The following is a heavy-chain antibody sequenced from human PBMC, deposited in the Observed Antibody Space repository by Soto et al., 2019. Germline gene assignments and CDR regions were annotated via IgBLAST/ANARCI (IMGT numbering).Heavy chain of an antibody. CDR1: GGSISSYY. Sequence: QVQLQESGPGLVKPSETLSLTCTVSGGSISSYYWSWIRQPPGKGLEWIGYIYYSGSTNYNPSLKSRVTISVHTSTNHVSLKLNSMPAADTAVYYCARHNYCSRSTYFAYWGHATLVTLSS. D-gene: IGHD3-10*02. CDR2: IYYSGST. CDR3: ARHNYCSRSTYFAY. V-gene: IGHV4-59*08. J-gene: IGHJ4*01.